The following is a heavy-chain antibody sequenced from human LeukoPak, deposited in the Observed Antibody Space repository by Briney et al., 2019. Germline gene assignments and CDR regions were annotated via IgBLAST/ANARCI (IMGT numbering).Heavy chain of an antibody. D-gene: IGHD3-10*01. CDR3: ARAHSLLWFRGRMYYFDY. CDR2: MNPNSGNT. CDR1: GYTFTSYG. J-gene: IGHJ4*02. V-gene: IGHV1-8*02. Sequence: ASVKVSCKASGYTFTSYGISWVRQATGQGLEWMGWMNPNSGNTGYAQKFQGRVTMTRNTSISTAYMELSSLRSEDTAVYYCARAHSLLWFRGRMYYFDYWGQGTLVTVSS.